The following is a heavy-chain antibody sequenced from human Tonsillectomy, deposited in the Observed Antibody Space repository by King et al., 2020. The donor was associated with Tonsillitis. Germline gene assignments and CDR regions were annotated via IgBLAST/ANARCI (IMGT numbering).Heavy chain of an antibody. Sequence: QLQESGPGLVKPSETLSLTCTVSGGSISSYYWSWIRQPPGKGLEWIGYIYYSGSTNYNPSLKSRVTITVDTSKNQFSLKLSSVTAAHTAVYYCSRQLRITGSSVEFDPCGQGTLVTFSS. J-gene: IGHJ5*02. V-gene: IGHV4-59*08. CDR2: IYYSGST. D-gene: IGHD1-20*01. CDR3: SRQLRITGSSVEFDP. CDR1: GGSISSYY.